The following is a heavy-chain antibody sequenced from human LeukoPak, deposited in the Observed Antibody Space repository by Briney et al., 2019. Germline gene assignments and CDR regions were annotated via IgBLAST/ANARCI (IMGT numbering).Heavy chain of an antibody. CDR2: IKQDGSEK. CDR1: GFTFSSYW. Sequence: GGSLRLSCAASGFTFSSYWMSWVRQVPGKGLEWVANIKQDGSEKYYVDSVKGRFTISRDNAKNSLYLQMNSLRAEDTAVYYCARGRKYYYDSSGYYDYWGQGTLVTVSS. CDR3: ARGRKYYYDSSGYYDY. J-gene: IGHJ4*02. D-gene: IGHD3-22*01. V-gene: IGHV3-7*01.